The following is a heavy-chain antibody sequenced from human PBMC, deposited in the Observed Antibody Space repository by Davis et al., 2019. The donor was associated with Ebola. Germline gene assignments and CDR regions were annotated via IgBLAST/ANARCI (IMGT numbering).Heavy chain of an antibody. D-gene: IGHD3-16*02. J-gene: IGHJ6*02. V-gene: IGHV3-30*18. CDR2: ISYDGRSK. CDR3: AKDVIEVLVTSATNSYYYSGMDV. CDR1: GLTFSSYG. Sequence: PGGSLRLSCAASGLTFSSYGIHWVRKAQGKGLEWVAIISYDGRSKWYADSVKGRFTMTRDNSKNTLYLQNNSLRAEDTAVYYCAKDVIEVLVTSATNSYYYSGMDVWGPGTTVTVSS.